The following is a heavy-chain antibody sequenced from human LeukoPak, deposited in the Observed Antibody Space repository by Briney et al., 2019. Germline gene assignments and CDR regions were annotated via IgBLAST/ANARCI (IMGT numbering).Heavy chain of an antibody. V-gene: IGHV4-39*01. CDR3: ARVRHYYDSSGYYYPDY. CDR1: GGSISSSSYY. Sequence: PSETLSLTCTVSGGSISSSSYYWGWIRQPPGKGLEWIGSIYYSGSTYYNPSLKSRATISVDTSKNQFSLKLSSVTAADTAVYYCARVRHYYDSSGYYYPDYWGQGTLVTVSS. J-gene: IGHJ4*02. CDR2: IYYSGST. D-gene: IGHD3-22*01.